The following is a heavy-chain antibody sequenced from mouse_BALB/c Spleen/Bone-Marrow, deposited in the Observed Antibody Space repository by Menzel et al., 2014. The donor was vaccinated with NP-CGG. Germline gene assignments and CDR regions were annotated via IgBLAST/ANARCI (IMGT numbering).Heavy chain of an antibody. CDR3: ARDMGGLIFGS. V-gene: IGHV7-3*02. CDR2: IRNKAYGYTT. J-gene: IGHJ2*01. CDR1: GFTFTDYY. Sequence: EVKLVESGGGLVQSGGSLRLSCATSGFTFTDYYMNWVRQPPGKALEWLAFIRNKAYGYTTEYSASVKGRFTIFRDNSQNILYLQMNTLRAEDSATYYCARDMGGLIFGSWGQGTTLSV.